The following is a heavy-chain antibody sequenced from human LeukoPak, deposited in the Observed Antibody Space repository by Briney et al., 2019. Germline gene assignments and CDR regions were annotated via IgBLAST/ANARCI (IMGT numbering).Heavy chain of an antibody. CDR2: ISSTSSYI. Sequence: KPGGSLRLSCAASGFTFSTYAMNWVRQAPGKGLEWVSFISSTSSYIYYADSVKGRITISRDNAKNSLYLQMNSLRAEDMAVYYCAGCGRWGQGTLVTVSS. CDR3: AGCGR. V-gene: IGHV3-21*01. CDR1: GFTFSTYA. D-gene: IGHD2-15*01. J-gene: IGHJ4*02.